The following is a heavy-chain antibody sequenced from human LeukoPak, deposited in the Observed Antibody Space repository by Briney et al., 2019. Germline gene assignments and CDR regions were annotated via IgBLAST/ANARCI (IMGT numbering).Heavy chain of an antibody. D-gene: IGHD3-22*01. CDR3: ARDSYYYDSSGSSYYFDY. Sequence: GGSLRLSCAASGFTVSSNYMRWVRQAPGKGLEWVSVIYYTGSTYYADSVKGRFTISRDNSKNTLYLQMNSLRAEDTAVYYCARDSYYYDSSGSSYYFDYWGQGTLVTVSS. V-gene: IGHV3-66*01. J-gene: IGHJ4*02. CDR1: GFTVSSNY. CDR2: IYYTGST.